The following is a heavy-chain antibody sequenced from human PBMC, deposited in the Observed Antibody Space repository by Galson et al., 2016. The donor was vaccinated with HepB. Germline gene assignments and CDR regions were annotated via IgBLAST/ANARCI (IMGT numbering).Heavy chain of an antibody. V-gene: IGHV1-46*01. CDR1: GYTFTSYY. Sequence: SVKVSCKASGYTFTSYYMNWVRQAPGQGLEWMGIINPSGGSTTYAQKFQGRVTMTRDTSTSTVYMELSSLRSEDTAVYYCARRGLGDILIGYNPLDYWGQGTLVSVSS. CDR3: ARRGLGDILIGYNPLDY. J-gene: IGHJ4*02. D-gene: IGHD3-9*01. CDR2: INPSGGST.